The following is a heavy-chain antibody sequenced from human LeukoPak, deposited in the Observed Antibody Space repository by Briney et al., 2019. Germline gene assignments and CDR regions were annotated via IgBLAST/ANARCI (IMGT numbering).Heavy chain of an antibody. CDR1: GFTFSSYG. D-gene: IGHD2-15*01. Sequence: GRSLRLSCAASGFTFSSYGMHWVRQAPGKGLEWVAVISYDGTNKYYGDSVKGRFTISRDNSKNTLYLQMNSLRAEDTAIYNCAKDYCSGGSCYLDYWGQGTLDTVSS. CDR2: ISYDGTNK. V-gene: IGHV3-30*18. CDR3: AKDYCSGGSCYLDY. J-gene: IGHJ4*02.